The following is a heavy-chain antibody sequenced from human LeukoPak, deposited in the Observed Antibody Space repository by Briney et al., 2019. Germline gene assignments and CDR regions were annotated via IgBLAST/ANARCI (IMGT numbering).Heavy chain of an antibody. CDR3: ASAGYDSSGYYRLAFDY. Sequence: PGGSLRLSCAASGFTFRIYAMSWIRQAPGKGLEWVSYISSSGSTIYYADSVKGRFTISRDNAKNSLYLQMNSLRAEDTAVYYCASAGYDSSGYYRLAFDYWGQGTLVTVSS. CDR2: ISSSGSTI. CDR1: GFTFRIYA. J-gene: IGHJ4*02. V-gene: IGHV3-11*01. D-gene: IGHD3-22*01.